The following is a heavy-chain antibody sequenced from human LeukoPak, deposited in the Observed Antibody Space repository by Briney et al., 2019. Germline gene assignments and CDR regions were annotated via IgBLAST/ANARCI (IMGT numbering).Heavy chain of an antibody. J-gene: IGHJ5*02. CDR3: ARDRGEYYYGSGSHNWFDP. CDR2: TYTSGST. D-gene: IGHD3-10*01. Sequence: SSETLSLTCTVSGGSISSGSYYWSWIRQPAGKGLEWIGRTYTSGSTNYNPSLKSRVTISVDTSKNQFSLKLSSVTAADTAVYYCARDRGEYYYGSGSHNWFDPWGQGTLVTVSS. V-gene: IGHV4-61*02. CDR1: GGSISSGSYY.